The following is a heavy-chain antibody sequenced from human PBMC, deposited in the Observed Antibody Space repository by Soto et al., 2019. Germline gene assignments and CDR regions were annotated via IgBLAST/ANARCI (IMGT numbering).Heavy chain of an antibody. J-gene: IGHJ4*02. CDR3: ARALTYSSSWYMGLYY. CDR2: IYYSGST. V-gene: IGHV4-30-4*01. D-gene: IGHD6-13*01. Sequence: PSETLSLTCTVSGGSISSGDYYWSWIRQPPGKGLEWIGYIYYSGSTYYNPSLKSRVTISVDTSKNQFSLKLSSVTAADTAVYYCARALTYSSSWYMGLYYWGQGTLVTVSS. CDR1: GGSISSGDYY.